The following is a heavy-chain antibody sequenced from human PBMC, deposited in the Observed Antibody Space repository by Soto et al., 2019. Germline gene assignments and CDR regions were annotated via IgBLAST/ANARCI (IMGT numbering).Heavy chain of an antibody. CDR2: IIPIFGTA. J-gene: IGHJ2*01. CDR3: ARDGPTTVDRYWYFDL. Sequence: QVQLVQSGAEVKKPGSSVKVSCKASGGTFSSYAISWVRQAPGQGLEWMGGIIPIFGTANYAQKFQGRVTITADESTSTAYRELSSLRSAATAVYYCARDGPTTVDRYWYFDLWGRGTLVTFSS. CDR1: GGTFSSYA. D-gene: IGHD4-17*01. V-gene: IGHV1-69*01.